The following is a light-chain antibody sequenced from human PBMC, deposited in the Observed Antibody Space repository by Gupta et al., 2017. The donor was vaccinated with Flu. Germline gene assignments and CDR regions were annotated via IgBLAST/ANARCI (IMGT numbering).Light chain of an antibody. CDR1: SNDVGAYNY. V-gene: IGLV2-11*01. CDR2: DVT. Sequence: SALTQPRSVSGSPGQSVTISCTGTSNDVGAYNYVSWYQQHPGKVPKVVIYDVTERPSGVPDRFSGSKTGNTASLTISGLQTEDEADYYCYSYAGSYTFVFGTGTTVTVL. J-gene: IGLJ1*01. CDR3: YSYAGSYTFV.